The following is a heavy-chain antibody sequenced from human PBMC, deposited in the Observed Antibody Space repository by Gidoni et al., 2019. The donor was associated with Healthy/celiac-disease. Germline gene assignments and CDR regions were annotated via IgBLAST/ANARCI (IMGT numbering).Heavy chain of an antibody. CDR2: INHSVST. J-gene: IGHJ6*02. V-gene: IGHV4-34*01. Sequence: QVQLQQWGAGLLKPSATLSLTCTLDGGSFSPYYFIWIRQPPGRGLEWIGKINHSVSTNYNPSLKSRVTISVDTSKNQFSLKLSSVTAADTAVYYCARVSSGPIKRSSWYFLPCGMDVWGQGTTVTVSS. CDR3: ARVSSGPIKRSSWYFLPCGMDV. CDR1: GGSFSPYY. D-gene: IGHD6-13*01.